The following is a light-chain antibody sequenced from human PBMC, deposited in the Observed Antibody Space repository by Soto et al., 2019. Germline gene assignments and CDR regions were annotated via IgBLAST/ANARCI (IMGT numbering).Light chain of an antibody. J-gene: IGLJ1*01. V-gene: IGLV1-51*01. Sequence: QSVLTQPPSVSAAPGQKVTISCSGSSSNIGGNSVSWYQQLPGTAPQLLIYDDNKRPSGIPDRFSGSKSGTSATLGITGFQTGDEADYYCGSWDSSLSAYVFGTGTKVTV. CDR3: GSWDSSLSAYV. CDR2: DDN. CDR1: SSNIGGNS.